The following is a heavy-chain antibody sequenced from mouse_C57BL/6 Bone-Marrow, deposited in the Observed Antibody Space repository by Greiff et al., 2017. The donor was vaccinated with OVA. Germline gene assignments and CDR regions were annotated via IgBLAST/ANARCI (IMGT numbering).Heavy chain of an antibody. D-gene: IGHD4-1*02. CDR2: IDPSDSYT. CDR1: GYTFTSYW. Sequence: QVQLQQPGAELVKPGASVKLSCKASGYTFTSYWMQWVKQRPGQGLEWIGEIDPSDSYTNYNQKFKGKATLTVDTSSSTAYMQLSSLTSEDSAVYYCARFNWDGGYAMDYWGQGTSVTVSS. V-gene: IGHV1-50*01. J-gene: IGHJ4*01. CDR3: ARFNWDGGYAMDY.